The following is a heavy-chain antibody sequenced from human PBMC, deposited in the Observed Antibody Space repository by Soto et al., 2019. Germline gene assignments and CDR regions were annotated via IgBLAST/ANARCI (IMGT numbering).Heavy chain of an antibody. CDR1: GFTFSSYG. CDR3: AKDNCISTSCYRLYNWFDP. Sequence: QVQLVESGGGVVQPGRSLRLSCAASGFTFSSYGVHWVRQAPGKGLEWVAVISYAGINKYYADSVKGRFTISRDNSKNTLYLQMNSLRAEDTAVYYCAKDNCISTSCYRLYNWFDPWGQGTLVTVSS. D-gene: IGHD2-2*01. J-gene: IGHJ5*02. CDR2: ISYAGINK. V-gene: IGHV3-30*18.